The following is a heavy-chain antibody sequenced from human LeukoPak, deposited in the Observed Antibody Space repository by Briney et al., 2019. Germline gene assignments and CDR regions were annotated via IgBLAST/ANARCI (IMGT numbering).Heavy chain of an antibody. CDR2: IYSSGST. CDR3: ARDLYGVSHDY. J-gene: IGHJ4*02. D-gene: IGHD4-17*01. V-gene: IGHV3-53*01. Sequence: PGGSLRLSCAASGFTVISNYMNWVRQAPGKGLEWVSVIYSSGSTYYADSVKGRFTISRDNSKNTLYLQMNSLRAEDTAVYYCARDLYGVSHDYWGQGTLVTVSS. CDR1: GFTVISNY.